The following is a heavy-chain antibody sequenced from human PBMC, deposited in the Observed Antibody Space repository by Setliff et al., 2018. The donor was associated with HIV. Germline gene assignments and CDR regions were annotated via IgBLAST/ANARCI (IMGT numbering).Heavy chain of an antibody. CDR2: IYYSGST. J-gene: IGHJ4*02. V-gene: IGHV4-59*08. Sequence: SETLSLTCTVSGGSIRSFYWSWIRQPPGKGLEWIGYIYYSGSTNYNPSLKSRLTISIDTSKNQFSLNLNSVTAADTAVYYCASGWVRQSRRFGGVIVLPPFDYWGQGTLVT. CDR3: ASGWVRQSRRFGGVIVLPPFDY. D-gene: IGHD3-16*02. CDR1: GGSIRSFY.